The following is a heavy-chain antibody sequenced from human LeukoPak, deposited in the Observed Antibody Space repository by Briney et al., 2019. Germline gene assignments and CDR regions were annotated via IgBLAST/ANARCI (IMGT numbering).Heavy chain of an antibody. CDR3: ARVGYSSSWYDNYYYYYMDV. CDR1: GGSFSGYY. V-gene: IGHV4-34*01. CDR2: INHSGST. D-gene: IGHD6-13*01. Sequence: PSETLSLTCAVYGGSFSGYYWSWIRQPPGKGLEWIGEINHSGSTNYNPSPKSRVTISVDTSKNQFSLKLSSVTAADTAVYYCARVGYSSSWYDNYYYYYMDVWGKGTTVTVSS. J-gene: IGHJ6*03.